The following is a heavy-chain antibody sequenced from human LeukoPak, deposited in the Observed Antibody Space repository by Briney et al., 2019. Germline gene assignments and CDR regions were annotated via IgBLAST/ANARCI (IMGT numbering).Heavy chain of an antibody. J-gene: IGHJ4*02. CDR3: ARADYFGSRVYFDY. Sequence: PSETLSLTCTVSGGSISSYYWSWLRQPPGKGLEWIGYIYYSGSTNYNPSLKSRVTISVDTSKNQFSLKLSSVTAADTAVYYCARADYFGSRVYFDYWGQGTLVTVSS. D-gene: IGHD3-10*01. CDR1: GGSISSYY. V-gene: IGHV4-59*01. CDR2: IYYSGST.